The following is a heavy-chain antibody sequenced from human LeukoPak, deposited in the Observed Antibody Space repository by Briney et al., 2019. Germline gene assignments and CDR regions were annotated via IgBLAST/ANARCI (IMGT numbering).Heavy chain of an antibody. CDR2: IRYDGSNK. Sequence: AFIRYDGSNKYYADSVKGRFTISRDNSKNTLYLQMNSLRAEDTAVYYCTRGWYSSSKVLDYWGQGTLVTVSS. CDR3: TRGWYSSSKVLDY. J-gene: IGHJ4*02. V-gene: IGHV3-30*02. D-gene: IGHD6-6*01.